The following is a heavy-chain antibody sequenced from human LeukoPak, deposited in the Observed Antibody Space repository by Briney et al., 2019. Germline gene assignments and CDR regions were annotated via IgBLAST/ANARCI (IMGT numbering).Heavy chain of an antibody. D-gene: IGHD5-18*01. Sequence: PGGSLRLSCAASGFTFSSYTMSWVRQAPGKGLEWVSSVSSRSTYIYYADSVKSRFTISRDNVKNSMYLQMNSLRAEDTAVYYCARGIQLWYTDYWGQGTLVTVSS. CDR2: VSSRSTYI. CDR3: ARGIQLWYTDY. CDR1: GFTFSSYT. V-gene: IGHV3-21*01. J-gene: IGHJ4*02.